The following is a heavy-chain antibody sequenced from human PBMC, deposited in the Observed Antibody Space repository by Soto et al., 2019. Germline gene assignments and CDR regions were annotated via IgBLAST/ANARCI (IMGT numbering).Heavy chain of an antibody. CDR1: GRSISSYY. V-gene: IGHV4-59*08. J-gene: IGHJ4*02. Sequence: SETLSLTCSASGRSISSYYWSWIRQPPGKGLEWIGYIYYSGSTNYNPSLKSRVTISVDTSKNQISLKLSSVTAADTAVYYCARLEFCTNTSCYPDYWGQGTQVTVSS. CDR2: IYYSGST. D-gene: IGHD2-2*01. CDR3: ARLEFCTNTSCYPDY.